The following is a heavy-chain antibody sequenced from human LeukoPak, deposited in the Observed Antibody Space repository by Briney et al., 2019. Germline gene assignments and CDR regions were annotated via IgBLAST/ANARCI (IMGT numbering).Heavy chain of an antibody. Sequence: GGSLRLSCAASGFTFSSYTMNWVRQAPGKGLEWVSSISSSSSYIYYADSVKGRFTLSRDNAKNSLYLQMNSPRAEDTAVYYCARAFSSGWYNWFDPWGQGTLVTVSS. V-gene: IGHV3-21*01. CDR2: ISSSSSYI. CDR1: GFTFSSYT. J-gene: IGHJ5*02. D-gene: IGHD6-19*01. CDR3: ARAFSSGWYNWFDP.